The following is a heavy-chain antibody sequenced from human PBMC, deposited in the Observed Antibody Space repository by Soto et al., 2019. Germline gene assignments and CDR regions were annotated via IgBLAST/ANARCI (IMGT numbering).Heavy chain of an antibody. J-gene: IGHJ3*02. CDR3: ASPSIVGATRLDAFDI. Sequence: GESLKISCNGSGYIFTSYWIGWVRQMPGKGLEWMGIIYPGDSDTRYNPSFQGQVTISADKSISTAYLQWSSLKASDTAMYYCASPSIVGATRLDAFDIWGQGTMVTVSS. V-gene: IGHV5-51*01. CDR1: GYIFTSYW. D-gene: IGHD1-26*01. CDR2: IYPGDSDT.